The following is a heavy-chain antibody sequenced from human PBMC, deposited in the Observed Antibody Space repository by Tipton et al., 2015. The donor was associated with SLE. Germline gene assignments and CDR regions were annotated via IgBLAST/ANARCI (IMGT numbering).Heavy chain of an antibody. V-gene: IGHV4-61*02. D-gene: IGHD3-22*01. J-gene: IGHJ5*02. CDR1: GDSINTNNYF. CDR3: ARDSSGYYWFDP. CDR2: ISSSGST. Sequence: TLSLTCTVSGDSINTNNYFWSWIRQPAGKGLEWVGRISSSGSTNYNPSLKSRVIISVDTSKNQFSLKLSSVAAADTAVYYCARDSSGYYWFDPWGQGTLVTVSS.